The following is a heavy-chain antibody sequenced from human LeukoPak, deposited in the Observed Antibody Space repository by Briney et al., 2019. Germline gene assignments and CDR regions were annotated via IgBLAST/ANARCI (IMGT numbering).Heavy chain of an antibody. V-gene: IGHV3-74*01. CDR3: AKDDSYGGNSNFDY. Sequence: GGSLRLSCAASGFTFSSYWVNWVRQAQGEGLVWVSRIASDGSSTTYADSVKGRFSISRDNAKNSLYLQMNSLRAEDTALYYCAKDDSYGGNSNFDYWGQGTLVTVSS. J-gene: IGHJ4*02. CDR2: IASDGSST. D-gene: IGHD4-23*01. CDR1: GFTFSSYW.